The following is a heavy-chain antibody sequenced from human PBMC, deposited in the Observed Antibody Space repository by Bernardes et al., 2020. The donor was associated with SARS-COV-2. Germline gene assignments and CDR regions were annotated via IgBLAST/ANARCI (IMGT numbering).Heavy chain of an antibody. Sequence: SQTLSLTCAISGDSVSSSSATWSWIRQSPSRGLEWLGRTYYRSKWYNDYAVSVKSRIAINADTSTNQFSLQLNSVTPEDTAVYYCASTTVTTDAFDIWGQGTLVTVSS. CDR1: GDSVSSSSAT. J-gene: IGHJ3*02. CDR3: ASTTVTTDAFDI. D-gene: IGHD4-17*01. CDR2: TYYRSKWYN. V-gene: IGHV6-1*01.